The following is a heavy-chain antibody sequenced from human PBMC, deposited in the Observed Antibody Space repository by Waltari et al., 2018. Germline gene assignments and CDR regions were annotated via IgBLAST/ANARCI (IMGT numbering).Heavy chain of an antibody. CDR2: MNPNSVNT. CDR3: ASYGGNSVSYAFDI. V-gene: IGHV1-8*01. Sequence: QVQLVQSGAEVKKPGASVKVSCKASGYTFTSYDINWVRQATGQGLEWMGWMNPNSVNTGYAQKFQGRVTMTRNTSISTAYMELSSLRSEDTAVYYCASYGGNSVSYAFDIWGQGTMVTVSS. D-gene: IGHD4-17*01. CDR1: GYTFTSYD. J-gene: IGHJ3*02.